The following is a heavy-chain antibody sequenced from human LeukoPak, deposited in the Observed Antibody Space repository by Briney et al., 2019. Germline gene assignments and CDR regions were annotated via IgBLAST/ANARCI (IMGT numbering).Heavy chain of an antibody. CDR2: IYYSGST. V-gene: IGHV4-59*12. D-gene: IGHD3-22*01. CDR3: AREGGYYDTPAHAFDI. Sequence: SETLSLTCTVSGGSISSYYWSWIRQPPGKGLEWIGYIYYSGSTNYNPSLKSRVTISVDTSKNQFSLKLSSVTAADTAVYYCAREGGYYDTPAHAFDIWGQGTMVTVSS. J-gene: IGHJ3*02. CDR1: GGSISSYY.